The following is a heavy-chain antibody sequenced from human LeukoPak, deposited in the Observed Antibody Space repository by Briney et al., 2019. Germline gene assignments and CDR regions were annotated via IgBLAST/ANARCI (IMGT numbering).Heavy chain of an antibody. D-gene: IGHD6-13*01. CDR3: ARDSAAGTPFGY. CDR2: IYSSGST. Sequence: SETLSLTCTVSGGSVSSYYWSWIRQPPGKGLEWIGYIYSSGSTNYNPSLKSRVTISVDTSKNQFSLKLSSVTAADTAVYYCARDSAAGTPFGYWGQGTLVTVSS. J-gene: IGHJ4*02. V-gene: IGHV4-59*02. CDR1: GGSVSSYY.